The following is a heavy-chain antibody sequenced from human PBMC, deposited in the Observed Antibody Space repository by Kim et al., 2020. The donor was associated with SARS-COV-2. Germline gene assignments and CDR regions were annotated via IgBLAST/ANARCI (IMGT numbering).Heavy chain of an antibody. CDR2: ISAYNGNT. CDR1: GYTFTSYG. V-gene: IGHV1-18*04. CDR3: ARSPALTYSSGWYRL. D-gene: IGHD6-19*01. Sequence: ASVKVSCKASGYTFTSYGISWVRQAPGQGLEWMGWISAYNGNTNYAQKLQGRVTMTTDTSTSTAYMELRSLRSDDTAVYYCARSPALTYSSGWYRLWGQGTLVTVSS. J-gene: IGHJ1*01.